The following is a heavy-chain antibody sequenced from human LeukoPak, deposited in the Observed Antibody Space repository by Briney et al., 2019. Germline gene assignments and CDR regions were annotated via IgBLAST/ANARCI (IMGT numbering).Heavy chain of an antibody. Sequence: SETLSLTCAVYGGSLSGYYWSWIRQPPGKGLEWIGEINDGGSTNYNPSLKSRVTISVDTSKNQFSLKLSSVTAADTAVYYCARHGNLLSPFGYWGQGTLVTVSS. V-gene: IGHV4-34*01. J-gene: IGHJ4*02. CDR2: INDGGST. D-gene: IGHD4-23*01. CDR1: GGSLSGYY. CDR3: ARHGNLLSPFGY.